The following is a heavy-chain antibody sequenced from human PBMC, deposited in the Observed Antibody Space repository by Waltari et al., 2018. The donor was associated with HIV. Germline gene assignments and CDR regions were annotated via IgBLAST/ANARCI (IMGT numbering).Heavy chain of an antibody. CDR1: GGTFSSYA. V-gene: IGHV1-69*01. CDR3: SRMNEVAVAGTGFDAFDI. CDR2: IIPIFGTS. Sequence: QVQLVQSGAEVKKPGYSVKVSCKASGGTFSSYAISWVRQVPGQGLEWLGGIIPIFGTSINAQNFQGRVTITADESTSTAYMELSSLRSEDTAVYYCSRMNEVAVAGTGFDAFDIWGQGTKVTVSS. D-gene: IGHD6-19*01. J-gene: IGHJ3*02.